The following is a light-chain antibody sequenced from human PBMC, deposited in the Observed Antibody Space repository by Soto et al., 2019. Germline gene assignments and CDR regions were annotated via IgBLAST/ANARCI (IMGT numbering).Light chain of an antibody. CDR1: QSVSSSY. CDR2: GAS. CDR3: QQYGSSPRT. J-gene: IGKJ1*01. V-gene: IGKV3-20*01. Sequence: EIVLSQSPGTLSLSLGERATLSCRPSQSVSSSYLAWYQQKPGQAPRLLIYGASNRATGIPDRFSGSGTGTDFTLTISRLEPEDFAVYYCQQYGSSPRTFGQGTKVDIK.